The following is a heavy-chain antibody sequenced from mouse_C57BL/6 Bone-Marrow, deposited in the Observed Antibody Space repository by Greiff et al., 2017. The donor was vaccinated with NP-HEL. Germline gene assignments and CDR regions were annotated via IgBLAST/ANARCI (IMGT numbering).Heavy chain of an antibody. CDR2: IDPSDSYT. V-gene: IGHV1-69*01. J-gene: IGHJ1*03. CDR3: ANLGPNYYGSSGWYFDV. Sequence: QVQLQQPGAELVMPGASVKLSCKASGYTFTSYWMHWVKQRPGQGLEWIGEIDPSDSYTNYNQKFKGKSTLTVDKSSSTAYMQLSSLTSEDSAVYYCANLGPNYYGSSGWYFDVWGTGTTVTVSS. D-gene: IGHD1-1*01. CDR1: GYTFTSYW.